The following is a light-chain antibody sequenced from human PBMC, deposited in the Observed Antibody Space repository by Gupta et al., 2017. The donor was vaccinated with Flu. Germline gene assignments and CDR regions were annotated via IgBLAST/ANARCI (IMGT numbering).Light chain of an antibody. J-gene: IGKJ4*01. CDR2: AAS. V-gene: IGKV1-39*01. CDR1: QSISSY. Sequence: DIQMTQSPSSLSASVGDRVTITCRVSQSISSYLNWYQQKPGKAPKLLIYAASSLQSGVPSRFSGSGSGTDFTLTISRLQPEDFATYYCQQSDSTLLTFGGGTKVEIK. CDR3: QQSDSTLLT.